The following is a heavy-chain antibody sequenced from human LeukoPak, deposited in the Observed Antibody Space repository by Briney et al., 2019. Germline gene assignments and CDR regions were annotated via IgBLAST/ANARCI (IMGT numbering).Heavy chain of an antibody. Sequence: ASVKVSCKASGYTFTGYYMHWVRQAPGQGLELMGWINPNNGGTYYAQKLQGRVTMTWDTSISIAYMELTGLRSDDTAVYYCARAAYCGGDCYYYFDYWGQGTLVTVSS. CDR2: INPNNGGT. CDR1: GYTFTGYY. D-gene: IGHD2-21*02. J-gene: IGHJ4*02. V-gene: IGHV1-2*02. CDR3: ARAAYCGGDCYYYFDY.